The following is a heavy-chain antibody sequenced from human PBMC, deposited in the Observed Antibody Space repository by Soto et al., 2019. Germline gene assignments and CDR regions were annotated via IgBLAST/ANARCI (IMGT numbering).Heavy chain of an antibody. D-gene: IGHD3-16*01. CDR1: GGSISSGGSY. CDR3: ASEGGGGRQWGCFDW. CDR2: LYYSGST. Sequence: QVQLQESGPGLVKPSQTLSLTCTVSGGSISSGGSYWSWIRQHPGKGLAWIGYLYYSGSTYYNPSLEIHFTLSVATYKISFSLKLRYVIAADTTGYSWASEGGGGRQWGCFDWWGQGTLVSV. J-gene: IGHJ4*02. V-gene: IGHV4-31*01.